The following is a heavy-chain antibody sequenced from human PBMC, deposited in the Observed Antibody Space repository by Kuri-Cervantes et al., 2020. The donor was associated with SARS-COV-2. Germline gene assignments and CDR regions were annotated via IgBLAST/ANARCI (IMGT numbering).Heavy chain of an antibody. CDR1: GFSFSTNV. D-gene: IGHD5-24*01. CDR2: MCGSGAST. J-gene: IGHJ4*02. Sequence: GESRKTSCAASGFSFSTNVMAWVRQAPGKGLGWVSTMCGSGASTHYADSVKGRFTISRDNSRNMLYLQMYSLRAEDTAVYYCAKTSGYNYYFAYWGQGSLVTVSS. V-gene: IGHV3-23*01. CDR3: AKTSGYNYYFAY.